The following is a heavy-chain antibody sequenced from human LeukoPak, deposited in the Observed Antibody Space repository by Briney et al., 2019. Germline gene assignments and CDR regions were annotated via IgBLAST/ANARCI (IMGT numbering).Heavy chain of an antibody. CDR1: GYTFTDYN. CDR3: ATPPFDF. J-gene: IGHJ4*02. CDR2: INPNSGGT. Sequence: GASVTVSCKASGYTFTDYNIHWVRQAPGQGLEWMGWINPNSGGTNYAQKFQGRVTMTRDTSIGTAYMDLSSLISDDTAVYYCATPPFDFWGQGTLVTVSS. V-gene: IGHV1-2*02.